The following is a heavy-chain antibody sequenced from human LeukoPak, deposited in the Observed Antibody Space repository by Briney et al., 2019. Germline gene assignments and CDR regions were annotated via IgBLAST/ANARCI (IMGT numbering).Heavy chain of an antibody. J-gene: IGHJ4*02. CDR3: AREDFGDYGEQPSYFDY. CDR1: GFIVSSNY. Sequence: TGGSLRLSCAVSGFIVSSNYMSWVRQAPGKGLEWVSLIYSGGSTYYADSVWGRFTISRDNSKNTLYLQMNSLRAEDTAVYYCAREDFGDYGEQPSYFDYWGQGTLVTVSS. D-gene: IGHD4-17*01. V-gene: IGHV3-53*01. CDR2: IYSGGST.